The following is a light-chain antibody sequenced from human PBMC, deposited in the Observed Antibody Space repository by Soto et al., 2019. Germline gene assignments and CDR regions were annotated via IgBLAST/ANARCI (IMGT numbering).Light chain of an antibody. J-gene: IGKJ3*01. CDR1: QGISPF. Sequence: DIQLTQSPSFLSASVGDRVTITCRASQGISPFLAWYQQRPGKAPKILIYAASTLQSGVPSRFRGSGSGTEFTLTISSLQPEDFATSYCQQFISYPPGFGPGTKVDIK. V-gene: IGKV1-9*01. CDR3: QQFISYPPG. CDR2: AAS.